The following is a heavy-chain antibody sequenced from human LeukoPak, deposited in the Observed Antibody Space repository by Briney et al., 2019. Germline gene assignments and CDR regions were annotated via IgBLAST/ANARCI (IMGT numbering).Heavy chain of an antibody. J-gene: IGHJ4*02. CDR3: ARDFSSSWNFDY. V-gene: IGHV4-39*02. Sequence: PSETLSLTCTVSGGSISSSSYYWGWVRQPPGKGLEWIGSIYYSGSTYYNPSLKSRVTISVDTSKNQFSLKLSSVTAADTAVYYCARDFSSSWNFDYWGQGTLVTVSS. CDR1: GGSISSSSYY. D-gene: IGHD6-13*01. CDR2: IYYSGST.